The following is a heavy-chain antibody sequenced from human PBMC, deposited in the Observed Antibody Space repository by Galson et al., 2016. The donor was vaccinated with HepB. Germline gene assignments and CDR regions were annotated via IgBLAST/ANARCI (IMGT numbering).Heavy chain of an antibody. Sequence: SLRLSCAASGFTFSGYYMSWIRQAPGKGLEWISYITSSGSTIYYADSVKGRFTISRDNAQNSLYLQMNNLRPGDTAVYYCASDYGPGGQIQKYDYWGQGTLVTGSS. CDR2: ITSSGSTI. CDR1: GFTFSGYY. V-gene: IGHV3-11*01. CDR3: ASDYGPGGQIQKYDY. J-gene: IGHJ4*02. D-gene: IGHD3-10*01.